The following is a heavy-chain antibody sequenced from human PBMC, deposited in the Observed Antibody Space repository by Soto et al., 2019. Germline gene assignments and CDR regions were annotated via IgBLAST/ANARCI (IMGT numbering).Heavy chain of an antibody. CDR2: FDPEDGET. D-gene: IGHD6-6*01. CDR3: ARGGYSSSWEFDC. J-gene: IGHJ4*02. V-gene: IGHV1-24*01. Sequence: ASVKVSCKVSGYTLTELSMHWVRQAPGKGLEWMGGFDPEDGETIYAQKFQGRVTMTEDTSTGTAYMELTSLRSEDTAVYFCARGGYSSSWEFDCWGPGTLVTVSS. CDR1: GYTLTELS.